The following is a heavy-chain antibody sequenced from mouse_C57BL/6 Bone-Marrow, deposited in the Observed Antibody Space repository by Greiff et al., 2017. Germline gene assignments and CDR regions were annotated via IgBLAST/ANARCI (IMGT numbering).Heavy chain of an antibody. CDR2: INPSNGGT. J-gene: IGHJ2*01. CDR3: ARPITTVVATFDY. CDR1: GYTFTSYW. D-gene: IGHD1-1*01. V-gene: IGHV1-53*01. Sequence: QVQLQQPGPELVKPGASVKLSCKASGYTFTSYWMHWVKQRPGQDLEWIGNINPSNGGTNYNEKFKSKATLTVDKSSSTAYMQLSSLTSEDSAVYYCARPITTVVATFDYWGQGTTLTVSS.